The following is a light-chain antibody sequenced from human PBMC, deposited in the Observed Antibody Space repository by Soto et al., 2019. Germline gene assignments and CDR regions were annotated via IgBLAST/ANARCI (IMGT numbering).Light chain of an antibody. V-gene: IGKV1-33*01. J-gene: IGKJ4*01. CDR1: QDISNY. Sequence: DIQMTQSPSTLSASVGDRVTITCQASQDISNYLNWYQQKLGKAPKLLIYDASNLETGIPSRFSGSGSGTNFSLTITSLQPEDIATYYCQQYENLPLTFGGGTKVDIK. CDR3: QQYENLPLT. CDR2: DAS.